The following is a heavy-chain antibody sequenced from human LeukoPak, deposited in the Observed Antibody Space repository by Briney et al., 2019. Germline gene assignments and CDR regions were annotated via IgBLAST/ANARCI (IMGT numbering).Heavy chain of an antibody. CDR2: IWYDGSSE. V-gene: IGHV3-33*01. J-gene: IGHJ4*02. CDR3: ARPLGYSSGYYYDY. D-gene: IGHD3-22*01. CDR1: GFTFSSYG. Sequence: GGSLRLSCAASGFTFSSYGMHWVRQAPGKGLEWVAVIWYDGSSEYYADSVKGRFTISRDNSKNTLFLQLNSLRAEDTAVYYCARPLGYSSGYYYDYWGQGTLVTVSS.